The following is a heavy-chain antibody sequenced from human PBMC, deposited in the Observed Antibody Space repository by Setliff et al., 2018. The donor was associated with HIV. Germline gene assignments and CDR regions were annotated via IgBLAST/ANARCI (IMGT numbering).Heavy chain of an antibody. CDR1: GYSFINHA. CDR2: ISSYNGNT. V-gene: IGHV1-18*04. D-gene: IGHD2-8*01. CDR3: ARVNDILLGYWVGYFDY. J-gene: IGHJ4*02. Sequence: ASVKVSCKASGYSFINHAMHWVRQAPGQRLEWMGWISSYNGNTNYAQNFQGRVTMTTDTSTSTAYMELRSLRSDDTAVYYCARVNDILLGYWVGYFDYWGQGTLVTVSS.